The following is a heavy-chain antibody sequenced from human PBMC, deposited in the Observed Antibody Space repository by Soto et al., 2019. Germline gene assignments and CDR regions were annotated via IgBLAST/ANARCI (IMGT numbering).Heavy chain of an antibody. CDR2: IDGTSTFS. J-gene: IGHJ5*02. V-gene: IGHV3-23*05. CDR1: GFTFSNND. CDR3: ASITSRQAWFDP. Sequence: PGGSLRLSCVASGFTFSNNDMTWVRQAPGKGLEWVSTIDGTSTFSNYADSVEGRFTISRDNYRNTVYLQMNSLRADDTAVYYCASITSRQAWFDPWGQGTLVTVSS.